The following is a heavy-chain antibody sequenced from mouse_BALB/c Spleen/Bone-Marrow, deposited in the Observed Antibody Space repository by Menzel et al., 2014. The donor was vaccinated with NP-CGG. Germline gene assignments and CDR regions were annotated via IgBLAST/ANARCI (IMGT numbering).Heavy chain of an antibody. J-gene: IGHJ3*01. Sequence: VQLQQSGPGLVAPSQSLSITCTVSGFSLTSYGVHWVRQPPGKGLEWLGAIWAGGSTNYNSALMPRLSITKDNSKSQVFLEMDSLQTDDTAMYYCARVFTTATWGFAYWGQGTLVTVSA. V-gene: IGHV2-9*02. CDR1: GFSLTSYG. CDR2: IWAGGST. CDR3: ARVFTTATWGFAY. D-gene: IGHD1-2*01.